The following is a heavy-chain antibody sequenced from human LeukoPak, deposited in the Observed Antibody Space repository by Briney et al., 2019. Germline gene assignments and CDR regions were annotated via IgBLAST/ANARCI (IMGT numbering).Heavy chain of an antibody. Sequence: PSETLSLTCSVSDGSINSYYWNWIRRPPGKGLEWIGYIYYNGNTNYSPSLKSRVTMSVDTSKNLFSLKVSSVTAADAAVYYCARGRSNYYGMDVWGQGTTVTVSS. J-gene: IGHJ6*02. V-gene: IGHV4-59*01. CDR2: IYYNGNT. CDR3: ARGRSNYYGMDV. D-gene: IGHD1-26*01. CDR1: DGSINSYY.